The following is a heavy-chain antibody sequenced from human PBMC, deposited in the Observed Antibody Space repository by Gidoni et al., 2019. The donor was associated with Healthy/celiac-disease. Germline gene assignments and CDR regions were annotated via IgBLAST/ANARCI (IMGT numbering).Heavy chain of an antibody. CDR3: AREGEQQCMDV. V-gene: IGHV1-2*04. Sequence: QVQLVQSGAAVKTPGASVKVSCTASGYTFTGYYMHWVRQAPGQGLEWMGWINPNRGGTNYAKKLQGWVTMTRDTSISTAYMERSRLRSDDTAVYYCAREGEQQCMDVWGQGTTVTVSS. CDR2: INPNRGGT. CDR1: GYTFTGYY. D-gene: IGHD6-13*01. J-gene: IGHJ6*02.